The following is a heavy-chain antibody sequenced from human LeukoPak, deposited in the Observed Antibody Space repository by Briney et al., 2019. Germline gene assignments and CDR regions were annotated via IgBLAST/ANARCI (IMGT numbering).Heavy chain of an antibody. J-gene: IGHJ4*02. CDR2: TRNKANSYTT. CDR3: ARGRRAFDY. Sequence: GGSLRLSCAASGFTFSDHYMDWVRQAPGKGLEWVGRTRNKANSYTTEYAASVKGRFTISRDDSKNSLYLQMNSLKTEDTSVYYCARGRRAFDYWGQGTLVTDSS. V-gene: IGHV3-72*01. CDR1: GFTFSDHY.